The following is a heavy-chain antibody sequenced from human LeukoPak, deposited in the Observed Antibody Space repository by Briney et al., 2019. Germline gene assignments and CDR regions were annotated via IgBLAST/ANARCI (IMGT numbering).Heavy chain of an antibody. J-gene: IGHJ5*02. D-gene: IGHD3-10*01. CDR1: GGSISSGDYY. CDR2: IYYSGST. V-gene: IGHV4-30-4*08. Sequence: SETLSLTCTVSGGSISSGDYYWSWIRQPPGKGLEWIGYIYYSGSTYYNPSLKSRVTISVDTSKNQFSLKLSSVTAADTAVYYCARGITMVRGARYIWFDPWGQGTLVTVSS. CDR3: ARGITMVRGARYIWFDP.